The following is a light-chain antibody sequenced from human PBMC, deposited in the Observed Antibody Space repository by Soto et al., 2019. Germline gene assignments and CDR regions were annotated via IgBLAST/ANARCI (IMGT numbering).Light chain of an antibody. CDR2: DAS. CDR3: QQRINWPRT. Sequence: EIVLTQSPATLSLSPGERATLSCGASQSISSNLAWFQQRPGQAPRLLIYDASNRATGIPARFSGSGSGTDFTLTISSLEPEDFAVYYCQQRINWPRTFGQGTKLEIK. CDR1: QSISSN. J-gene: IGKJ2*01. V-gene: IGKV3-11*01.